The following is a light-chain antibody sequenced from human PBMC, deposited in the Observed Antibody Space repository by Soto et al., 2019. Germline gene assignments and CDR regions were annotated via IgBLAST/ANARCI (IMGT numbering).Light chain of an antibody. J-gene: IGKJ1*01. V-gene: IGKV3-20*01. Sequence: EIVLTQSPGIMSLSPGERATLSCRASQSVTSSYLAWYQQKPGQPPRLLIYGASSRATGIPDRFSGSGSGTDFTLTISRLEPEDFAVYYCQQYGNSPQTFGQGTKVEIE. CDR1: QSVTSSY. CDR3: QQYGNSPQT. CDR2: GAS.